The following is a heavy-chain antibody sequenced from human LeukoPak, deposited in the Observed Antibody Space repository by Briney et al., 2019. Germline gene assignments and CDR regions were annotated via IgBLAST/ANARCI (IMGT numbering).Heavy chain of an antibody. D-gene: IGHD3-10*01. CDR3: ARDPVELDI. CDR2: ISSTSTSM. Sequence: GGSLRLSCAASGFTFSDYHINWVRQAPGKGLEWLSYISSTSTSMNYADPVRGRFAISRDNAKNSLYLQMNSLRDEDTAVYYCARDPVELDIWGQGTMVTVSS. J-gene: IGHJ3*02. CDR1: GFTFSDYH. V-gene: IGHV3-48*02.